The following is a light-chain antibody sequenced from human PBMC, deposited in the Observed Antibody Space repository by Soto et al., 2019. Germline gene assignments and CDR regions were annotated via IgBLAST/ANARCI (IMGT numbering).Light chain of an antibody. J-gene: IGKJ1*01. CDR3: MQGTHWPLT. V-gene: IGKV2-28*01. CDR1: HSLLHTNGNNY. CDR2: LGS. Sequence: TEMTQVTLAVRFIPEEPSSTSCRSSHSLLHTNGNNYLDWYLQKAGQSPQLLIYLGSNRASGVPDRFSGSGSGTDFTLKISRVEAEDVGVYYCMQGTHWPLTFGQGSIVAIK.